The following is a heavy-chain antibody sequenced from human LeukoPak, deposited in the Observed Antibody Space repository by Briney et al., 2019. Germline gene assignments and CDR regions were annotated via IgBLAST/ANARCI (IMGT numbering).Heavy chain of an antibody. Sequence: GGSLRLSCAASGLMFDDYAMNWVRQAPGKGLEWVSLISGDGGSTYYADSVKGRFTISRDNSKNSLYLQMNSLRTEDTALYYCAKSLYSYGYNYYYAMDVWGQGTTVTVSS. CDR2: ISGDGGST. J-gene: IGHJ6*02. CDR1: GLMFDDYA. V-gene: IGHV3-43*02. CDR3: AKSLYSYGYNYYYAMDV. D-gene: IGHD5-18*01.